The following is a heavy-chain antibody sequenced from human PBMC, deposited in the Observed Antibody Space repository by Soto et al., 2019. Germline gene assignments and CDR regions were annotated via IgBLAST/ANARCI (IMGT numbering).Heavy chain of an antibody. CDR2: IYSGGST. CDR3: ESKVSWYLDYYYGMDV. Sequence: EVQLVETGGGLIQPGGSLRLSCAASGFSVSSNYMSWVRQAPGKGLEWVSVIYSGGSTYYADSVKGRFTISRDNSKNTLYLQMNSLRAEDTAVYYCESKVSWYLDYYYGMDVWGQGTTVAVSS. D-gene: IGHD6-13*01. J-gene: IGHJ6*02. CDR1: GFSVSSNY. V-gene: IGHV3-53*02.